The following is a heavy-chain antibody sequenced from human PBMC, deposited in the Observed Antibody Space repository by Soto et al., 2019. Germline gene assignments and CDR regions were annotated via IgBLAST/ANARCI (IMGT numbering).Heavy chain of an antibody. CDR2: INAGNGNT. CDR3: ARGVAGPLHWFDP. CDR1: GYTFTSYA. J-gene: IGHJ5*02. V-gene: IGHV1-3*01. D-gene: IGHD6-19*01. Sequence: ASVKVSCKASGYTFTSYAMHWVRQAPGQRLEWMGWINAGNGNTKYSQKFQGRVTITRDTSASTAYMELSSLRSEDTAVYYCARGVAGPLHWFDPWGQGTLVAVS.